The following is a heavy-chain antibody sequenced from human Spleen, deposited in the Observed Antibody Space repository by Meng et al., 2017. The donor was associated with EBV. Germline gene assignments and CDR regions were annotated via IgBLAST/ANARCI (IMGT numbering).Heavy chain of an antibody. Sequence: QVDLVQSGAEVKKPGSSVKVSCKASGGTFNDYAFSWVRQAPGQGLEWMGGIIPVFGTAYYAQKFQGRVTITAYKSTNTAYLEVSSLRSDDTAVYYCAANYGCDGGGCYRFDYWGQGTLVTVSS. D-gene: IGHD2-21*01. J-gene: IGHJ4*02. CDR1: GGTFNDYA. V-gene: IGHV1-69*06. CDR2: IIPVFGTA. CDR3: AANYGCDGGGCYRFDY.